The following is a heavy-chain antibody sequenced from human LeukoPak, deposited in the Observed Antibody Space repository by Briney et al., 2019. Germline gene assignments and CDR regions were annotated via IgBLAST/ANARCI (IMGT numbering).Heavy chain of an antibody. J-gene: IGHJ5*02. CDR3: ARGNHWFDP. Sequence: SETLSLTCAVYGGSFSGYYWSWIRQPPGKGLEWIGEINHSGSTNYNPSLKSRVTISVDTSKNQFSLKPSSVTAADTAVYYCARGNHWFDPWGQGTLVTVSS. CDR1: GGSFSGYY. V-gene: IGHV4-34*01. CDR2: INHSGST.